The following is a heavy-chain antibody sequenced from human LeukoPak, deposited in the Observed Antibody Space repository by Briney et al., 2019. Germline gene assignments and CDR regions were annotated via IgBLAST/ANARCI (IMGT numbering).Heavy chain of an antibody. CDR3: ARDRFMLPYYYYYGMDV. D-gene: IGHD2-8*01. Sequence: ASVKVSCKASGYTFTSYGISWVRQAPGQGLEWKGWISAYNGNTNYAQKLQGRVTMTTDTSTSTAYMELRSLRSDDTAVYYCARDRFMLPYYYYYGMDVWGQGTTVTVSS. CDR2: ISAYNGNT. V-gene: IGHV1-18*01. J-gene: IGHJ6*02. CDR1: GYTFTSYG.